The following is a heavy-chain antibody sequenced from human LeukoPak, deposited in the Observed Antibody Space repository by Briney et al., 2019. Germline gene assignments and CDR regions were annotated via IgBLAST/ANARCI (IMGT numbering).Heavy chain of an antibody. V-gene: IGHV4-39*07. Sequence: SETLSLTCTVSGGSISSSSYYWGWIRQPPGKGLEWIGSIYYSGSTYYNPSLKSRVTISVDTSKNQFSLKLSSVTAADTAVYYCARDVGAVLGEVYFDYWGQGTLVTVSS. CDR2: IYYSGST. D-gene: IGHD3-16*01. J-gene: IGHJ4*02. CDR1: GGSISSSSYY. CDR3: ARDVGAVLGEVYFDY.